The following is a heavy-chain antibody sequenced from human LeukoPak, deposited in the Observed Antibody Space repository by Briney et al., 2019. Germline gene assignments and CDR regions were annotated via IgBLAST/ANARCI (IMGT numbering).Heavy chain of an antibody. CDR3: ARLAGRNYYDSSGRYFDY. D-gene: IGHD3-22*01. Sequence: SETLSLTCGVSGEPFSGYYWGWIRQPPGKGLEWIGSIYYSGSTYYNPSLKSRVTISVDTSKNQFSLKLSSVTAADTAVYYCARLAGRNYYDSSGRYFDYWGQGTLVTASS. CDR2: IYYSGST. CDR1: GEPFSGYY. V-gene: IGHV4-38-2*01. J-gene: IGHJ4*02.